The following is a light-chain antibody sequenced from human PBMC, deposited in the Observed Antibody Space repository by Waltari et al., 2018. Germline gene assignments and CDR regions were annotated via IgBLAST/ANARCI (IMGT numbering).Light chain of an antibody. Sequence: QAALTQPPSVSGSPGQSVTISCTGTSSDIGGFNYVSWYQQHPDKAPKLMIYDVSKRPSVVSDRFSGSKSGYTASLTISGLQAEDEADYYCSSYAGSNTYIFGGGTRLTVL. CDR1: SSDIGGFNY. J-gene: IGLJ2*01. CDR3: SSYAGSNTYI. V-gene: IGLV2-11*01. CDR2: DVS.